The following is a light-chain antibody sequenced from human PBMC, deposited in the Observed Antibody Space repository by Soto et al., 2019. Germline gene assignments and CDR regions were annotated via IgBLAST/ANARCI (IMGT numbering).Light chain of an antibody. CDR2: DVT. V-gene: IGLV2-8*01. Sequence: LTQPPSASGSPGQSVAISCTGTSSDVCGYDYVSWYQQHPGKAPKLMIYDVTKRPSGVPDRFSGSKSGNTASLTVSGLQAEDEADYYCSSYAGTHIVFGTGTKVTV. CDR3: SSYAGTHIV. CDR1: SSDVCGYDY. J-gene: IGLJ1*01.